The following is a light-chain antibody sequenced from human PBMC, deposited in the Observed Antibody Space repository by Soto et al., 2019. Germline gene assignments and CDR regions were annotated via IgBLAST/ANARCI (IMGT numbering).Light chain of an antibody. V-gene: IGKV3-15*01. CDR1: RTISRN. Sequence: EMVMTQSPVTLSGSPVERVTLSCRASRTISRNLAWYQQKPGQAPRLLIYGASTRATGIPDRFSGSGSGTEFTLTINSLQSEDFAMYYCQPHNNWPVVTFGGGTRVEIK. J-gene: IGKJ4*01. CDR3: QPHNNWPVVT. CDR2: GAS.